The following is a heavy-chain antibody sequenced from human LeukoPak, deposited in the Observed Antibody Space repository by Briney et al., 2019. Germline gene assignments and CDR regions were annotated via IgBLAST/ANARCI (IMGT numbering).Heavy chain of an antibody. CDR2: ISGSGGST. D-gene: IGHD3-16*02. V-gene: IGHV3-23*01. CDR3: AKRVLGPHDAFDI. Sequence: GGSLRLSCAASGFTFSSYAMSWVSQAPGKGLEWDSAISGSGGSTYYADSVKGRFTISRDNSKNTLYLQMNSLRAEDTAVYYCAKRVLGPHDAFDIWGQGTMVTVSS. J-gene: IGHJ3*02. CDR1: GFTFSSYA.